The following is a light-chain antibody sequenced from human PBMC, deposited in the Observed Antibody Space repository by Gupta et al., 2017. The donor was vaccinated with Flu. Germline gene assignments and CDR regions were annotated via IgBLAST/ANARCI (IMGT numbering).Light chain of an antibody. V-gene: IGLV7-46*01. J-gene: IGLJ3*02. Sequence: GTVTLTCGSSAGTVTSGHYPYWLQQKPGQVPRTLIYDTSNKFSSTPDRFSGSLLGGKAALTLSGAKPEDEADYYCLLSYSGDWMFGGGTKLTVL. CDR1: AGTVTSGHY. CDR3: LLSYSGDWM. CDR2: DTS.